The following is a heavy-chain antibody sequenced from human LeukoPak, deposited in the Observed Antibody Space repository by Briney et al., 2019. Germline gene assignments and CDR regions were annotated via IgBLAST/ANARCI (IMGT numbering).Heavy chain of an antibody. D-gene: IGHD2-21*02. CDR2: IKQDGSEK. V-gene: IGHV3-7*01. CDR3: ARAMVVTAVGGNGSTSYFDY. Sequence: GGSLRLSCAASGFTFSSYWMSWVRQAPGKGLEWVANIKQDGSEKYYVDSVKGRFTISRDNAKNSLYLQMNSLRAEDTAVYYCARAMVVTAVGGNGSTSYFDYWGQGTLVTVSS. J-gene: IGHJ4*02. CDR1: GFTFSSYW.